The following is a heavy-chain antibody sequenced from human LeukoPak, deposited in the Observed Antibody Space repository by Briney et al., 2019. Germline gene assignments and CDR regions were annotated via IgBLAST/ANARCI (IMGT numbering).Heavy chain of an antibody. D-gene: IGHD5-18*01. Sequence: GGSLRLSFAASGFTFSSYAMSWVRQAPGKGLEWVSAISGSGGSTYYADSVKGRFTISRDNSKNTLYLQMNSLRAEDTAVYYCAKDFVRYSYGHSYFDYWGQGTLVTVSS. V-gene: IGHV3-23*01. CDR2: ISGSGGST. CDR3: AKDFVRYSYGHSYFDY. J-gene: IGHJ4*02. CDR1: GFTFSSYA.